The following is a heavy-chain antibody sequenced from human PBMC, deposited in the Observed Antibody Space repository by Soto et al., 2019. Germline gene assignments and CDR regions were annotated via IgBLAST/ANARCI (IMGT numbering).Heavy chain of an antibody. CDR1: GGSISSGGYY. Sequence: SETLSLTCTVSGGSISSGGYYWSWIRQHPGKGLEWIGYIYYSGSTFYNPSLTSRGTISADSSKNQLSLQLTSVTAADTAVYYCVRDQYSGYDFALWGQGNLVTVSS. CDR2: IYYSGST. J-gene: IGHJ5*02. V-gene: IGHV4-31*03. CDR3: VRDQYSGYDFAL. D-gene: IGHD5-12*01.